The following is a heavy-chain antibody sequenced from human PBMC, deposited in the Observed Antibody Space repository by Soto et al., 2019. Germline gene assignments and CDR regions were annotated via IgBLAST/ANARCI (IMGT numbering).Heavy chain of an antibody. J-gene: IGHJ3*01. D-gene: IGHD3-10*01. V-gene: IGHV3-74*01. CDR1: GFSFSNNW. CDR2: INSDGSTT. Sequence: GGSLRLSCAASGFSFSNNWMHWVRQAPGKGLVWVSRINSDGSTTNYADSVKGRFAISRDNAKNTLYLQMNSLRAEDTAVYYCARSHYFDSGTYACEVWGQGRLVTVSS. CDR3: ARSHYFDSGTYACEV.